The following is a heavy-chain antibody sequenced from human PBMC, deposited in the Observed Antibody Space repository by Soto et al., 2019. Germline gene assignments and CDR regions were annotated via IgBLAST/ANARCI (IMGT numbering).Heavy chain of an antibody. J-gene: IGHJ6*02. CDR1: CTSITGYY. V-gene: IGHV4-59*01. Sequence: SGTLSLTCDVSCTSITGYYWSWVRPPPGKGLEWIGYIYYSGSTNYNPSLKSRVTISVDTSKNQFSLKLSSVTAADTAAYYCARDNLPYSSSWRYAMDVWGQGT. CDR3: ARDNLPYSSSWRYAMDV. CDR2: IYYSGST. D-gene: IGHD6-13*01.